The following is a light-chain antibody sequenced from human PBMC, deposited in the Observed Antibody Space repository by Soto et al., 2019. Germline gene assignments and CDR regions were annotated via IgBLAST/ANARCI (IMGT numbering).Light chain of an antibody. CDR3: QQYNNWPV. CDR1: QSVSSN. CDR2: AAS. V-gene: IGKV3-15*01. J-gene: IGKJ1*01. Sequence: EIVMTQSPATLSVSPGERATLSCRASQSVSSNLAWYQQKPGQAPSLLIYAASTRATGIPARFSGSGSGTEFTLTISSLQSEDFAVYYCQQYNNWPVFGQGTKVDI.